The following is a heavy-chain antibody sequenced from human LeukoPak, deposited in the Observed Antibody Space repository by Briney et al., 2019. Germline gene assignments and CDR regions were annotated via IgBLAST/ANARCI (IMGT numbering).Heavy chain of an antibody. D-gene: IGHD5-18*01. CDR2: IYTSGST. CDR1: GGSISSYY. Sequence: SETLSLTCTVSGGSISSYYWSWIRQPPGKGLEWIGYIYTSGSTNYNPSLKSRVTISVDTSKNQFSLKLSSVTAVDTAVYYCARLAVVYAFDIWGQGTMVTVSS. J-gene: IGHJ3*02. CDR3: ARLAVVYAFDI. V-gene: IGHV4-4*09.